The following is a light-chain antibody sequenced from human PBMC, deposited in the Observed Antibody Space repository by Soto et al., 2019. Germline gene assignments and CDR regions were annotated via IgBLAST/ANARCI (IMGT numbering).Light chain of an antibody. CDR3: QQYNSYST. Sequence: IQLTQSPSSLSASVGDRVTITCRASQGLNTNLAWYQQKPGKAPNLLIYGASTLQKGVPSRFSGNGSGTDFTLTISSLQPEDLATYYCQQYNSYSTFGQGTKVEIK. V-gene: IGKV1-9*01. CDR1: QGLNTN. CDR2: GAS. J-gene: IGKJ1*01.